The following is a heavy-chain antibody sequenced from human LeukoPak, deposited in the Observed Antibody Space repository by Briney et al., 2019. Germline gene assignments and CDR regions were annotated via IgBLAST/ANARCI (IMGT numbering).Heavy chain of an antibody. CDR3: AGGVTIVRGTSKHFDY. J-gene: IGHJ4*02. CDR1: GYSISSGYY. Sequence: PSETLSLTCIVSGYSISSGYYWGWIRQPPGKGLEWIGSIYHSGSTNYNPSLKGRVTISVDTSRNQFSLKLSSVTAADTAVYYCAGGVTIVRGTSKHFDYWGQGTLVTVSS. D-gene: IGHD3-10*01. V-gene: IGHV4-38-2*02. CDR2: IYHSGST.